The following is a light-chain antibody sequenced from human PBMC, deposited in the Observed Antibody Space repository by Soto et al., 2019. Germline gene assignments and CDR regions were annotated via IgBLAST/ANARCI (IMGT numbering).Light chain of an antibody. CDR2: AAS. V-gene: IGKV1-39*01. CDR3: QQGHNMPFT. J-gene: IGKJ3*01. Sequence: DIQMTQSPYSLSASVGDRVTITCRASQSITNYLNGYQHKPGKAPKLLVYAASSLQSGVPSRFSGSGSGTDFTLTISSLQPKDFSNYFCQQGHNMPFTFGPGTKVDIK. CDR1: QSITNY.